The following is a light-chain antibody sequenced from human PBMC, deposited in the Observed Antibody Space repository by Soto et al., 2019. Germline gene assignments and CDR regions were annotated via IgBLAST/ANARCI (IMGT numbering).Light chain of an antibody. V-gene: IGLV2-14*01. CDR3: SSYTSSSTRV. CDR2: DVS. Sequence: QSVLTQPASVSGSPGQSITISCTGTSSDVGGYNYVSWYQQHPGKAPKLMIYDVSNRPSGVSNRFSGSKSGNTASLTISGLQAEDEAAYYCSSYTSSSTRVFGTGPKVTVL. J-gene: IGLJ1*01. CDR1: SSDVGGYNY.